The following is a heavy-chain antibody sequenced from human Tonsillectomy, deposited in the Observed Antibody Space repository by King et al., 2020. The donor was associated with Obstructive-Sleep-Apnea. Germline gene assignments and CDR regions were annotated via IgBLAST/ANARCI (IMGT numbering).Heavy chain of an antibody. CDR3: AHSVFSNSWLFFDY. V-gene: IGHV2-5*02. J-gene: IGHJ4*02. CDR2: IYCDDDK. CDR1: GFSLSSSGVG. D-gene: IGHD6-13*01. Sequence: ITLKESGPTLVKPTQTLTLTCTFSGFSLSSSGVGVGWIRQPPGKALEWLTLIYCDDDKRYSPSLKSRLTITKDTSRNQVVLTMTNMDPVDTATYYCAHSVFSNSWLFFDYWGQGTLVTVSS.